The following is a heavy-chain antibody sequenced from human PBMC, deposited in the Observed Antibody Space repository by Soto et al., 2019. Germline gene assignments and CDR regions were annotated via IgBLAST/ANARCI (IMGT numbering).Heavy chain of an antibody. V-gene: IGHV1-2*02. Sequence: ASVKVSCKASGYTFTGYYMHWVRQAPGQGLEWMGWINPNSGGTNYAQKFQGRVTMTRDTSISTAYMELSRLRSDDTAVYYCVTTRYCTNGVCYFDYWGQGTLVTVSS. CDR2: INPNSGGT. CDR3: VTTRYCTNGVCYFDY. J-gene: IGHJ4*02. CDR1: GYTFTGYY. D-gene: IGHD2-8*01.